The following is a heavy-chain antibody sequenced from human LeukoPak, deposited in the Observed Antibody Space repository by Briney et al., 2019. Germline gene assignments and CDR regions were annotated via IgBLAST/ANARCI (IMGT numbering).Heavy chain of an antibody. D-gene: IGHD3-16*02. CDR2: IIPIFGTA. Sequence: VASVKVSCKASGGTFSSYAISWVRQAPGQGLEWMGGIIPIFGTANYAQKFQGRVTITADESTSTAYMELSSLRSEDTAVYYCAREYDYVWGSYRYNWFDPWGQGTLVTVSS. J-gene: IGHJ5*02. CDR3: AREYDYVWGSYRYNWFDP. V-gene: IGHV1-69*13. CDR1: GGTFSSYA.